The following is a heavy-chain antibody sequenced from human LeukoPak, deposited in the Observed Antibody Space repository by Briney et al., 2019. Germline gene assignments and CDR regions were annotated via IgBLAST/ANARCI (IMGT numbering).Heavy chain of an antibody. CDR3: ARGRGIYSYGLKDAFDI. Sequence: SGTLSPTCAVYGGSFSGYYWSWIRQPPGKGLEWIGEINHSGSTNYNPSLKSRVTISVDTSKNQFSLKLSSVTAADTAVYYCARGRGIYSYGLKDAFDIWGQGTMVTVSS. D-gene: IGHD5-18*01. CDR2: INHSGST. J-gene: IGHJ3*02. V-gene: IGHV4-34*01. CDR1: GGSFSGYY.